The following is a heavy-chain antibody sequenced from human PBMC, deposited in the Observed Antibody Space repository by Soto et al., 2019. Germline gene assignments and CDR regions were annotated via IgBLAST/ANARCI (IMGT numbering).Heavy chain of an antibody. CDR2: IYYSGST. Sequence: QVQLQESGPGLVKPSQTLSLTCTVSGGSISSGGYYWSWIRQQPGKCLEWIGYIYYSGSTYYNPSLNSRVTISVDTSKNQFSLKLSSVTAADTAVYYCARVGWRNRCSGGSCFLFDYWGQGTLVTVSS. CDR1: GGSISSGGYY. V-gene: IGHV4-31*03. D-gene: IGHD2-15*01. J-gene: IGHJ4*02. CDR3: ARVGWRNRCSGGSCFLFDY.